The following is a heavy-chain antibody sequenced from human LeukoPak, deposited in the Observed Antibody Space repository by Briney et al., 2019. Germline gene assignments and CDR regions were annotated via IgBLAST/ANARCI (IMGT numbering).Heavy chain of an antibody. CDR2: IYYSGST. D-gene: IGHD3-16*01. Sequence: PSETLSLTCTVSGGSINSYYWSWIRHPPGRGLEWIGDIYYSGSTIYNPSPKSRVTISVDTSKNQFSLNLRSVTAADTAVYYCARIDYATFDCWGPGTLVTVSS. V-gene: IGHV4-59*01. CDR1: GGSINSYY. J-gene: IGHJ4*02. CDR3: ARIDYATFDC.